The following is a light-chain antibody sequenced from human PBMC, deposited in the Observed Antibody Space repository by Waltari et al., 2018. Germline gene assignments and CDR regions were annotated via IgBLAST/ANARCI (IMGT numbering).Light chain of an antibody. CDR1: GCTVGGYDY. CDR3: SSYTSSGVV. V-gene: IGLV2-14*01. CDR2: DVY. Sequence: QSAMTPPASVSGYPGQAILISCTGTGCTVGGYDYVSWYQQYPGKAPRLIIYDVYNRPSGVSNRFSGSKSDNTASLTISVLQAEDESVYYCSSYTSSGVVFGGGTKLTVL. J-gene: IGLJ2*01.